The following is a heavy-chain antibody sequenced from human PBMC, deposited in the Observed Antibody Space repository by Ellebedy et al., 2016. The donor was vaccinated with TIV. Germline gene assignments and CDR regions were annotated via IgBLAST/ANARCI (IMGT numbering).Heavy chain of an antibody. CDR3: ARESFEGYYYDSSGYDY. V-gene: IGHV4-31*03. Sequence: LRLXCTVSGGSISSGGYYWSWIRQHPGKGLEWIGYIYYSGSTYYNPSLKSRVTISVDTSKNQFSLKLSSVTAADTAVYYCARESFEGYYYDSSGYDYWGQGTLVTVSS. D-gene: IGHD3-22*01. J-gene: IGHJ4*02. CDR2: IYYSGST. CDR1: GGSISSGGYY.